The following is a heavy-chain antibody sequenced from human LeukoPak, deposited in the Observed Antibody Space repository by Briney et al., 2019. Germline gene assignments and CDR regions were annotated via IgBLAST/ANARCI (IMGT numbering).Heavy chain of an antibody. Sequence: GGSLRLSCAASGFTFSSYAMSWVRQAPGQGLVWVSRINSDGSSKVHADSVKGRFTISRDNAKNTLYLQMNSLRADDTAVYYCTRGNSGPDYWGQGTLVTVSS. CDR1: GFTFSSYA. CDR2: INSDGSSK. J-gene: IGHJ4*02. V-gene: IGHV3-74*01. D-gene: IGHD5-12*01. CDR3: TRGNSGPDY.